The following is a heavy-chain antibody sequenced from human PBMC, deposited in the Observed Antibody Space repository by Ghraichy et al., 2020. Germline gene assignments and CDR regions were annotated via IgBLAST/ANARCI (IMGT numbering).Heavy chain of an antibody. Sequence: GGSLRLSCAASGFTFANYGMAWVRQAPGKGLEWVSAIGSGGTTFYADSVKGRFTISRDNSKNTLYLQMNSLRAEDTAVYFCAKKGGNSPWYRQFDYWGQGTLVTVSS. CDR1: GFTFANYG. J-gene: IGHJ4*02. V-gene: IGHV3-23*01. CDR3: AKKGGNSPWYRQFDY. D-gene: IGHD6-13*01. CDR2: IGSGGTT.